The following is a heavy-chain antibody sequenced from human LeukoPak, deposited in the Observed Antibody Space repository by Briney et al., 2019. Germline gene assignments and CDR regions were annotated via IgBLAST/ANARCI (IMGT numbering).Heavy chain of an antibody. D-gene: IGHD1-26*01. CDR1: GGSISSGGYY. CDR3: ARGLSGSYYGYFDY. CDR2: IFYSGST. Sequence: SETLSLTCTVSGGSISSGGYYWSWIRQHPGKGLEWIGYIFYSGSTNYNPSLKSRVTISVDTSKKHFSLKLSSVTAADTAVYYCARGLSGSYYGYFDYWGQGTLVTVSS. V-gene: IGHV4-61*08. J-gene: IGHJ4*02.